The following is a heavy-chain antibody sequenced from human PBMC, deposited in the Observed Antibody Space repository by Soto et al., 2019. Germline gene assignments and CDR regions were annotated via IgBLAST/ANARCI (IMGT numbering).Heavy chain of an antibody. Sequence: ASVKVSCKASGYTFTGYYMHWVRQAPGQGLEWMGWINPNSGGTNYAQKFQGRVTMTRDTSISTAYMELSRLRSDDTAVYYCARDPGYSSSWSNDAFDIWGQGTMVTV. V-gene: IGHV1-2*02. CDR3: ARDPGYSSSWSNDAFDI. CDR1: GYTFTGYY. D-gene: IGHD6-13*01. J-gene: IGHJ3*02. CDR2: INPNSGGT.